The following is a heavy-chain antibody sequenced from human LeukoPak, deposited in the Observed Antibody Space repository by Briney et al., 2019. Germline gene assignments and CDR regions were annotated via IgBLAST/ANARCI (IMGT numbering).Heavy chain of an antibody. CDR2: INGGNGNT. CDR1: GYTFTNYA. Sequence: ASVNVSCKASGYTFTNYAIHWVCQAPGQRLEWMGWINGGNGNTKYSQKFQGRVTITKDTSASTAYMELGSLRSEDTAVYYCAREMMFHDYGPGSHDYWGQGTLVTVSS. CDR3: AREMMFHDYGPGSHDY. J-gene: IGHJ4*02. D-gene: IGHD3-10*01. V-gene: IGHV1-3*01.